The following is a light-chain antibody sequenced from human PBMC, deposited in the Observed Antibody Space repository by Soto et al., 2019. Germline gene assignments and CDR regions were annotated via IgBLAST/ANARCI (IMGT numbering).Light chain of an antibody. CDR3: QSYDSSLSGVV. V-gene: IGLV1-40*01. CDR2: SNS. Sequence: QSVLTQPPSVSGAPGQTVTISCTGSSSNIGAGYDVHWYQHLPGTAPKLLIYSNSNRPSGVPDRFSGSKSGTSASLAITGLQPEDEADYYCQSYDSSLSGVVFGGGTKVTVL. J-gene: IGLJ2*01. CDR1: SSNIGAGYD.